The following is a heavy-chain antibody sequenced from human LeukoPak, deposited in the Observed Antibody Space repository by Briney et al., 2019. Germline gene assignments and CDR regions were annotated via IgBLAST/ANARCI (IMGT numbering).Heavy chain of an antibody. V-gene: IGHV1-3*01. J-gene: IGHJ4*02. CDR2: INAGNGNT. Sequence: EASVKVSCKASGYTFTGYAMHWVRQAPGQRLEWMGWINAGNGNTKYSQKFQGRVTITRDTSASTAYMELSSLRSEDTAVYYCATSGSGIYYFDYWGQGTLVTVPS. CDR1: GYTFTGYA. D-gene: IGHD3-10*01. CDR3: ATSGSGIYYFDY.